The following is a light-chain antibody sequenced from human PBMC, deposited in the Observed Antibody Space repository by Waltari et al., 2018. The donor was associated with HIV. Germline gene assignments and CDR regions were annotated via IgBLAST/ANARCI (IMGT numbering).Light chain of an antibody. V-gene: IGLV1-40*01. J-gene: IGLJ3*02. CDR3: QSYDSSLSGWV. CDR2: GNT. CDR1: RSNLGAGYD. Sequence: QSVLTQPPSVSGAPGQRVTISCSGSRSNLGAGYDIPWYQQLPGTAPRLLIYGNTNRPSGFPDRFSGAKSGTSASLAITGLQAEDEADYYCQSYDSSLSGWVFGGGTKLTVV.